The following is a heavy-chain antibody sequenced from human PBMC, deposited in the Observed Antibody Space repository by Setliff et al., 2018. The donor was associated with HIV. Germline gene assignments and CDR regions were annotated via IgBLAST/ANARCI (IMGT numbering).Heavy chain of an antibody. CDR2: IYPSDADT. CDR3: ATHMRGGYDAFDV. CDR1: GYNFPTYW. V-gene: IGHV5-51*01. Sequence: GESLKISCQASGYNFPTYWVGWVRQKPGKGLEWMGIIYPSDADTRYSPSFQGQVTISADKSINTAFLQWSSLEASDTAIYYCATHMRGGYDAFDVWGKGTTVTVSS. D-gene: IGHD3-16*01. J-gene: IGHJ6*04.